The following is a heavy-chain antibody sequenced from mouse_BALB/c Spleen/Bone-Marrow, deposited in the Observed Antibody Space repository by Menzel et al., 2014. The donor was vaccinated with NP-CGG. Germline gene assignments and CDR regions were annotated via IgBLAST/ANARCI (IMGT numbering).Heavy chain of an antibody. D-gene: IGHD1-1*01. CDR1: GLTFSTYA. V-gene: IGHV5-6-5*01. J-gene: IGHJ1*01. Sequence: EVQLVESGGGLVKPGGSLKLSCAASGLTFSTYAMSWVRQTPEKRLEWVASIYSGGSTYYPDSVKGRFTISRDNARNILYLQMNGLRSEDTAMYYCARRYYGYWYFDVWGAGTTVTVSS. CDR2: IYSGGST. CDR3: ARRYYGYWYFDV.